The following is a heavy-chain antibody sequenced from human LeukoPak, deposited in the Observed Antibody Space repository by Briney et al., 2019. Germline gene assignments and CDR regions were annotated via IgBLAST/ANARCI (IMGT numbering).Heavy chain of an antibody. CDR3: ARDGYCSSTSCYSGFDP. CDR1: GFTVSSNH. V-gene: IGHV3-53*01. J-gene: IGHJ5*02. Sequence: GGSLRLSCAASGFTVSSNHMSWVRQAPGKGLEWVSVIYSGGSTYYADSVKGRFTISRDNSKNTLYLQMNSLRAEDTAVYYCARDGYCSSTSCYSGFDPWGQGTLVTVSS. D-gene: IGHD2-2*01. CDR2: IYSGGST.